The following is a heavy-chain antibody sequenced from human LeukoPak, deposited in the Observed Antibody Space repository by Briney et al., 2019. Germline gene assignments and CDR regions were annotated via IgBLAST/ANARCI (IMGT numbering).Heavy chain of an antibody. CDR1: EYTFTTYW. J-gene: IGHJ5*02. CDR3: VRTGGKGLERSWFDP. V-gene: IGHV5-51*01. D-gene: IGHD1-1*01. Sequence: GESLMISCKGSEYTFTTYWIDWVRQMPGTGLERMGIIYPGDSDTRYSPSFRGQVTISADKYSSTAYLQWSSLKASDSAMYYCVRTGGKGLERSWFDPWGQGTLVTVSS. CDR2: IYPGDSDT.